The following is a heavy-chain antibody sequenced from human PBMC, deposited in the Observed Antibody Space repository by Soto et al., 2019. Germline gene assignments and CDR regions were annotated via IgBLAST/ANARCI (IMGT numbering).Heavy chain of an antibody. CDR1: GFTFSSYG. CDR3: ARVGVLQDSGGYYDLFAP. J-gene: IGHJ5*01. CDR2: ISKSGTTT. V-gene: IGHV3-48*02. D-gene: IGHD3-22*01. Sequence: GGSLRLSCVASGFTFSSYGMNWVRQGPGKGLEWLSSISKSGTTTYYADSVKGRFTISRDNAKNSLYLQMNSLRDEDMAVYYCARVGVLQDSGGYYDLFAPCGQGTLVTVSS.